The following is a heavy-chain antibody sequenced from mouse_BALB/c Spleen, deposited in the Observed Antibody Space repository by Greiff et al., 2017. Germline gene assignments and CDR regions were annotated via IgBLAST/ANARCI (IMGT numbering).Heavy chain of an antibody. J-gene: IGHJ4*01. Sequence: VQLVESGPGLVAPSQSLSITCTVSGFSLTSYDISWIRQPPGKGLEWLGVIWTGGGTNYNSAFMSRLSISKDNSKSQVFLKMNSLQTDDTAIYYCVRDFPYYYGSSLYAMDYWGQGTSVTVSS. D-gene: IGHD1-1*01. V-gene: IGHV2-9-2*01. CDR2: IWTGGGT. CDR1: GFSLTSYD. CDR3: VRDFPYYYGSSLYAMDY.